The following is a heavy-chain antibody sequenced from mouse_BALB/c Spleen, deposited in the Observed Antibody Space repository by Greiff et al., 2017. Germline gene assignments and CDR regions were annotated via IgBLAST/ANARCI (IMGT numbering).Heavy chain of an antibody. D-gene: IGHD2-3*01. CDR3: ARGSSDGPFAY. J-gene: IGHJ3*01. CDR1: GFTFSSYA. CDR2: ISSGGST. V-gene: IGHV5-6-5*01. Sequence: DVKLVESGGGLVKPGGSLKLSCAASGFTFSSYAMSWVRQTPEKRLEWVASISSGGSTYYPDSVKGRFTISRDNARNILYLQMSSLRSEDTAMYYCARGSSDGPFAYWGQGTLVTVSA.